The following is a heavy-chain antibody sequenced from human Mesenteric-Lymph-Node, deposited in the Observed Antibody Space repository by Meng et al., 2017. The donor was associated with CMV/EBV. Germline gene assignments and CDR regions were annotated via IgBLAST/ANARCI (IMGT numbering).Heavy chain of an antibody. J-gene: IGHJ5*02. CDR3: ARPHYYGSGSSPWFDP. Sequence: QLQLQESGPGLVKPSETLSLTCTVSGGSISSSSYYWGWLSQPPGKGLEWIGSIYYSGSTYYNPSLKSRVTISVDTSKNQFSLKLSSVTAADTAVYYCARPHYYGSGSSPWFDPWGQGTLVTVSS. CDR1: GGSISSSSYY. D-gene: IGHD3-10*01. CDR2: IYYSGST. V-gene: IGHV4-39*01.